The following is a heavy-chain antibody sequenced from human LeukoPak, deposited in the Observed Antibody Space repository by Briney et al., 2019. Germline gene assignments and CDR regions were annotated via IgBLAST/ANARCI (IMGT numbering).Heavy chain of an antibody. CDR3: ARDDRAMAYFDY. V-gene: IGHV3-74*01. D-gene: IGHD2-2*01. CDR1: GFTFSSYG. CDR2: INSDGSST. J-gene: IGHJ4*02. Sequence: GRSLRLSCAASGFTFSSYGMHWVRQAPGKGLVWVSRINSDGSSTSYADSVKGRFTISRDDAKNTLYLQMNSLRAEDTAVYYCARDDRAMAYFDYWGQGTLVTVSS.